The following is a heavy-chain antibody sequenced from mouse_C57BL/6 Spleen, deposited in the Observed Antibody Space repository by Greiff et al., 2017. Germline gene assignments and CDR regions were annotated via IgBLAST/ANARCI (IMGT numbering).Heavy chain of an antibody. V-gene: IGHV1-55*01. D-gene: IGHD1-1*01. CDR2: IYPGSGST. CDR3: ATDGSSYRYFDV. Sequence: QVQLQQPGAELVKPGASVKMSCKASGYTFTSYWITWVKQRPGQGLEWIGDIYPGSGSTNYNEKFKSKATLTVDTSSSTAYMQLSSLTSEDSAVXYCATDGSSYRYFDVWGTGTTVTVSS. J-gene: IGHJ1*03. CDR1: GYTFTSYW.